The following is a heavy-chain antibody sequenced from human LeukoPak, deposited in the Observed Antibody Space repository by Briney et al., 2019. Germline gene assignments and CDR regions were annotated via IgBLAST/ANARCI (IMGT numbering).Heavy chain of an antibody. Sequence: PGGSLRLSCAASGFTFSSYAMSWVRQAPRKGLEWVSAISGSGSGTYCTDSVKGRFTISRDSSKNTLYLQMNSLRAEDTAIYYCARAGAYYGLVFDYWGQGTLVTVSS. CDR1: GFTFSSYA. CDR3: ARAGAYYGLVFDY. V-gene: IGHV3-23*01. D-gene: IGHD4/OR15-4a*01. J-gene: IGHJ4*02. CDR2: ISGSGSGT.